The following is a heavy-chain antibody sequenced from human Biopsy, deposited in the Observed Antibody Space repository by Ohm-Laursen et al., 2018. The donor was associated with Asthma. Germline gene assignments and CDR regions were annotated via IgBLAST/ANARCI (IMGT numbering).Heavy chain of an antibody. V-gene: IGHV3-30*18. D-gene: IGHD6-13*01. J-gene: IGHJ4*02. CDR1: GFNFHNYG. Sequence: SLRLSCAASGFNFHNYGMNWVRRAPGKGLEWVAQILFDGRKINYPDSVKGRFTISRDNSKNMVYLQMNSLRPEDTAVYYCAKDRLAGRSYYFDYWGQGSLVYVSS. CDR3: AKDRLAGRSYYFDY. CDR2: ILFDGRKI.